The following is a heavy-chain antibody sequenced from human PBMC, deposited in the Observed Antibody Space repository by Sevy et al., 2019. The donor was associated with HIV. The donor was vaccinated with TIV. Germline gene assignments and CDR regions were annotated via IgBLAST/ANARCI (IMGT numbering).Heavy chain of an antibody. V-gene: IGHV3-30*18. Sequence: GGSLRLSCAASGFSFRSYDMHWVRQAPGKGLEWVAIISYDGNYRHYADSVRGRFTMSRDNSKNTMYLQMNGLSIEDMAVYYCAKNRPPGGSYFSRNAMDVWGRGTTGTVSS. CDR3: AKNRPPGGSYFSRNAMDV. D-gene: IGHD3-16*01. CDR1: GFSFRSYD. J-gene: IGHJ6*02. CDR2: ISYDGNYR.